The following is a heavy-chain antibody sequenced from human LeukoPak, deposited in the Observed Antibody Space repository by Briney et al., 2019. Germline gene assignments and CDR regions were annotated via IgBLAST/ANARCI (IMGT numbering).Heavy chain of an antibody. J-gene: IGHJ4*02. CDR3: ARGTTPILDY. V-gene: IGHV4-39*07. CDR2: IYYSGST. Sequence: PSEILSLTCTVSGVSISSSSYYWGWIRQPPGKGLEWIGSIYYSGSTYYNPPLKSRVTISVDTSKNQFSLKLSSVTAADTAVYYCARGTTPILDYWGQGTLVTVSS. CDR1: GVSISSSSYY. D-gene: IGHD2/OR15-2a*01.